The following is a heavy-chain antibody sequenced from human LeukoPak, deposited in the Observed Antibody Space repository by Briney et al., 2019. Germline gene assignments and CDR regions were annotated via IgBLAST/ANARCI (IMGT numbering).Heavy chain of an antibody. CDR3: AKGVEYSSSSGGWGFDY. J-gene: IGHJ4*02. CDR1: GYTFTSYY. Sequence: ASVKVSCKASGYTFTSYYMHWVRQAPGQGLEWMGIINPSGGSTSYAQKFQGRVTMTRDMSTSTVYMELSSLRSEDTAVYYCAKGVEYSSSSGGWGFDYWGQGTLVTVSS. D-gene: IGHD6-6*01. CDR2: INPSGGST. V-gene: IGHV1-46*01.